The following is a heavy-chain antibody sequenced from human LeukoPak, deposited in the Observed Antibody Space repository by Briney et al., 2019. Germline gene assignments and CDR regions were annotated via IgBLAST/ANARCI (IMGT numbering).Heavy chain of an antibody. V-gene: IGHV3-30*03. CDR3: ARGLYDYVWGSYRSGKNWFDP. J-gene: IGHJ5*02. D-gene: IGHD3-16*02. CDR1: GFTFSSYG. Sequence: PGGSLRLSCAASGFTFSSYGMHWVRQAPGKGLEWVAVISYDGSNKYYADSVKGRFTISRDNSKNTLYLQMNSLRAEDTAVYYCARGLYDYVWGSYRSGKNWFDPWGQGTLVTVSS. CDR2: ISYDGSNK.